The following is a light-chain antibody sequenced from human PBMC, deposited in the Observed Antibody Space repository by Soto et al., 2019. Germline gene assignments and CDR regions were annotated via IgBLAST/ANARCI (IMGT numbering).Light chain of an antibody. J-gene: IGKJ1*01. Sequence: DIVLTQSPGTLSLSPGERATLSCRASQSVRSTSLAWYQQKPGQAPRLLMYGASSRATGIPVRFSGSGSETDFTLTITRLEPEDFAVYYCQQYGSSPRTFGQGTKVDI. CDR1: QSVRSTS. CDR2: GAS. V-gene: IGKV3-20*01. CDR3: QQYGSSPRT.